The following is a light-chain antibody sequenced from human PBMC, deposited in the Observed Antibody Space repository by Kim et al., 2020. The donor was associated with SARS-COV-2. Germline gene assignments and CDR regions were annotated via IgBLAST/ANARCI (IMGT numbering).Light chain of an antibody. V-gene: IGLV2-11*01. CDR3: CSYAGSYTYV. CDR1: SSDVGGYNY. CDR2: DVT. J-gene: IGLJ1*01. Sequence: GQAVTISCTGTSSDVGGYNYVSWYQQPPGKAPQLMIYDVTQRPSGVPDRFSGSKSGNTASLTISGLQAEDEADYYCCSYAGSYTYVFGTGTKVTVL.